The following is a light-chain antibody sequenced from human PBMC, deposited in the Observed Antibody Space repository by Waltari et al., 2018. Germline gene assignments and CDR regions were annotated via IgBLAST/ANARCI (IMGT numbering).Light chain of an antibody. CDR2: DDS. Sequence: SYVLTQPPSVSVAPRQTASISCGGDKIASQSVHWYQQKSGQAPLLVVYDDSDRPSGIPARFSGSKSGNTATLTISRVEAGDEADYYCQVWDSSSDHVVFGGGTKLTVL. V-gene: IGLV3-21*02. J-gene: IGLJ2*01. CDR1: KIASQS. CDR3: QVWDSSSDHVV.